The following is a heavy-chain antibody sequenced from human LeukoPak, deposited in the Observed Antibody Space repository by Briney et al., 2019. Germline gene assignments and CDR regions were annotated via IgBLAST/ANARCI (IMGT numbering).Heavy chain of an antibody. J-gene: IGHJ6*02. CDR3: ARVRDIKLTYYYHGMDV. Sequence: SETLSLTCAVYGGSFSGYYWSWIRQPPGKGMEWIGEINHSGSTNYNPSLKSRVTISVDTSKNQFSLKLSSVTAADTAVYYCARVRDIKLTYYYHGMDVWGQGTTVTVSS. CDR1: GGSFSGYY. D-gene: IGHD2-15*01. CDR2: INHSGST. V-gene: IGHV4-34*01.